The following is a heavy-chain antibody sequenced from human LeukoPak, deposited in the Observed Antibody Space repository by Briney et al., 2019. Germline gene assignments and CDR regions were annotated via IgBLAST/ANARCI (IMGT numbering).Heavy chain of an antibody. V-gene: IGHV1-18*04. CDR3: ATTVTTSPSSFYYGMDV. D-gene: IGHD4-11*01. Sequence: ASVKVSCKASGYTFSSYAISWVRQAPGQGLEWVGWISTYNDNTNYAQKLQGRVTMTTDTSTSTAYMELRSLGSDDTAVYYCATTVTTSPSSFYYGMDVWGRGTTVTVSS. J-gene: IGHJ6*02. CDR2: ISTYNDNT. CDR1: GYTFSSYA.